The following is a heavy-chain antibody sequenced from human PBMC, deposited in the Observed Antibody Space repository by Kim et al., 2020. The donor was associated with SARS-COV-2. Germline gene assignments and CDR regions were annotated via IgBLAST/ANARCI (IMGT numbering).Heavy chain of an antibody. CDR3: ARVGSGSSPFDS. J-gene: IGHJ4*02. CDR2: INPNSGGT. CDR1: GYTFTGYY. D-gene: IGHD1-26*01. V-gene: IGHV1-2*02. Sequence: ASVKVSCKASGYTFTGYYMHWVRQAPGQGLEWMGWINPNSGGTNYAQKFQGRVSMTRDTSINTAYMELSSLRSDDTAVYFCARVGSGSSPFDSWGQGTLVTVSS.